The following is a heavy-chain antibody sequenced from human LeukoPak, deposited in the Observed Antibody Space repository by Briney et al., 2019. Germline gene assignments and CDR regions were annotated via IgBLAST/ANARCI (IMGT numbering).Heavy chain of an antibody. V-gene: IGHV4-39*07. CDR3: AKPARTDYVDY. CDR1: GGSISSSSYY. Sequence: SETLSLTCTVSGGSISSSSYYWGWIRQPPGKGLEWIGSIYYSGSTYYNPSLKSRVTISVDTSKNQFSLKLSSVTAADTAVYYCAKPARTDYVDYWGQGTLVTVSS. D-gene: IGHD1-14*01. J-gene: IGHJ4*02. CDR2: IYYSGST.